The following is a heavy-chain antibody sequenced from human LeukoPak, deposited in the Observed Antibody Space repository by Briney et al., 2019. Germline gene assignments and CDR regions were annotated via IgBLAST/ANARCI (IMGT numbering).Heavy chain of an antibody. CDR3: AKVSPLLRGSGSRGAFDY. J-gene: IGHJ4*02. CDR1: GFTFDDYA. Sequence: GGSLRLSCAASGFTFDDYAMHWVRQAPGKGLEWVSGISWNSGSIGYADSVKGRFTISRDNAKNSLYLQMNSLRAEDTALYYCAKVSPLLRGSGSRGAFDYWGQGTLVTVSS. CDR2: ISWNSGSI. D-gene: IGHD3-10*01. V-gene: IGHV3-9*01.